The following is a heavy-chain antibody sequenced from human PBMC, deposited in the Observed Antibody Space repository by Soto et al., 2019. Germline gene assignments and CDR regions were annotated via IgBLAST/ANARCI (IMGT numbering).Heavy chain of an antibody. CDR1: GYTFTSYD. V-gene: IGHV1-8*01. D-gene: IGHD3-22*01. J-gene: IGHJ4*02. CDR2: MNPNSGNT. CDR3: ARLHYYDSSGYPGDLDY. Sequence: ASVKVSCKASGYTFTSYDINWVRQATGQGLEWMGWMNPNSGNTGYAQKFQGRVTMTRNTSISTAYMELSSVTAADTAVYYFARLHYYDSSGYPGDLDYWGQGTLVTVSS.